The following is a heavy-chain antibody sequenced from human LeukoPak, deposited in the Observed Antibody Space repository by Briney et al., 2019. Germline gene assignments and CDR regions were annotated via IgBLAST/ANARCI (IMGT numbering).Heavy chain of an antibody. V-gene: IGHV3-23*01. J-gene: IGHJ1*01. CDR2: ISVGGGSI. CDR1: GFTFSNAW. D-gene: IGHD2-15*01. Sequence: GGSLRLSCAASGFTFSNAWMSWVRQAPGKGLEWVSGISVGGGSIHYADSVRGRFTISRDNSKNTLYLQMNSLRAEDTAVYYCAKAGSGDSSCYYAEYFQHWGQGTLVTVSS. CDR3: AKAGSGDSSCYYAEYFQH.